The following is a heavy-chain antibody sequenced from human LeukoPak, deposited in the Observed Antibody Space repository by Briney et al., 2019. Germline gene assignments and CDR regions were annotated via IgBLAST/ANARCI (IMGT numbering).Heavy chain of an antibody. Sequence: ASVRVSCKASGYTFTSYDINWVRQATGQGLEWMGWINPNSGGTNYAQKFQGRVTMTRDTSISTAYMELSRLRSDDTAVYYCARDFSSGWYYFDYWGQGTLVTVSS. J-gene: IGHJ4*02. CDR2: INPNSGGT. V-gene: IGHV1-2*02. CDR3: ARDFSSGWYYFDY. D-gene: IGHD6-19*01. CDR1: GYTFTSYD.